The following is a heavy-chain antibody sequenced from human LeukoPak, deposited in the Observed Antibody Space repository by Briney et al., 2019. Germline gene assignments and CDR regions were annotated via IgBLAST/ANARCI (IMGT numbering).Heavy chain of an antibody. CDR2: IRYDGSNK. J-gene: IGHJ4*02. CDR3: AKDNLDDYYGSGSYYRNFDY. Sequence: GGSLRLSCAASGFTFSSYGMHWVRQAPGKGLEWVAFIRYDGSNKYYADSVKGRFTISRDNSKNTLYLQMNSLRAEDTAVYYCAKDNLDDYYGSGSYYRNFDYWGQGTLVTVSS. V-gene: IGHV3-30*02. CDR1: GFTFSSYG. D-gene: IGHD3-10*01.